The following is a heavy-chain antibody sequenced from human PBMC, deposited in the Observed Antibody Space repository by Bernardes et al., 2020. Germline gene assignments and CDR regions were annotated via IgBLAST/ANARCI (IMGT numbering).Heavy chain of an antibody. CDR1: GGSISSYY. CDR3: VREAPRLYDFWSGYNHDAFDI. CDR2: IYYSGST. Sequence: SETLSLTCTVSGGSISSYYWSWIRQPPGKGLEWIGYIYYSGSTNYNPSLKSRVTISVDTSKNQFSLKLSSVTAADTAVYYCVREAPRLYDFWSGYNHDAFDIWGQGTMVTVSS. V-gene: IGHV4-59*01. D-gene: IGHD3-3*01. J-gene: IGHJ3*02.